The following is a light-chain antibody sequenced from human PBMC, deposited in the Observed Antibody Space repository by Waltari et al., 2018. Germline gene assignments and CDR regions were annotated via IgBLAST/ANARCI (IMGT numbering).Light chain of an antibody. CDR1: NIGRKS. V-gene: IGLV3-21*01. CDR3: QVWDSGSDHKV. CDR2: YDT. Sequence: SYVLTPPPSVSVAPGGTATLTCGGNNIGRKSVHWYQQKPGQAPVLVLYYDTGRPAGSPERFCGSNSGNTATLTISRVEGGDEADFFCQVWDSGSDHKVFGGGTKLTVL. J-gene: IGLJ3*02.